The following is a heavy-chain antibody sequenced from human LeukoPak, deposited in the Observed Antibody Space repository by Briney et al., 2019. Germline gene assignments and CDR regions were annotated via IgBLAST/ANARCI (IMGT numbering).Heavy chain of an antibody. V-gene: IGHV4-4*07. D-gene: IGHD1-14*01. CDR2: IYTSGST. CDR1: GGSISSYY. J-gene: IGHJ4*02. CDR3: ARDNPVLSLTDY. Sequence: SETLSLTCTVSGGSISSYYWSWIRQPAGKGLEWIGRIYTSGSTNYNPSLKSRVPMSVDTSKNQFSLKLSSVTAPDTAVYYCARDNPVLSLTDYWGQGTLVTVSS.